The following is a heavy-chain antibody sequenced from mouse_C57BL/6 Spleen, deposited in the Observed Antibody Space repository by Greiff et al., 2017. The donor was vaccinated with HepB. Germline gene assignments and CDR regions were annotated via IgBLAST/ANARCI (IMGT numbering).Heavy chain of an antibody. V-gene: IGHV2-2*01. Sequence: VQLVESGPGLVQPSQSLSITCTVSGFSLTSYGVHWVRQSPGKGLEWLGVIWSGGSTDYNAAFISRLSISKDNSKSQVFFKMNSLQADDTAIYYCARKRGYYGNYEYFDVWGTGTTVTVSS. J-gene: IGHJ1*03. D-gene: IGHD2-1*01. CDR3: ARKRGYYGNYEYFDV. CDR2: IWSGGST. CDR1: GFSLTSYG.